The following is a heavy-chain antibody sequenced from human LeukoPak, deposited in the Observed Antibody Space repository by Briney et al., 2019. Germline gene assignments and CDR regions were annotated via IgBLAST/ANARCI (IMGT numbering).Heavy chain of an antibody. Sequence: GGSLRLSCAASGFTFSSYGMHWVRQAPGKGLEWVAIIWYDGNSKDYAASVKGRFTISRDNSKNTLYLQMNSLRAEDTAVYYYARDRGTSVVTGGYFDYWGQGTLVTVSS. CDR2: IWYDGNSK. D-gene: IGHD4-23*01. CDR3: ARDRGTSVVTGGYFDY. V-gene: IGHV3-33*01. CDR1: GFTFSSYG. J-gene: IGHJ4*02.